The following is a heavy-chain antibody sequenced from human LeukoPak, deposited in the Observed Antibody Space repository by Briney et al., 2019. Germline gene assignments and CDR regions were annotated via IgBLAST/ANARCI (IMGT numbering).Heavy chain of an antibody. D-gene: IGHD2-15*01. Sequence: SETLSLTCAVYGGSFSGYYWSWIRQPPGKGLEWIGEINHSGSTNYNPSLKSRVTISVDTSKNQFSLKLSSVTAADTAVYYCARDKVVVVAAFIYYYYHGMDVWGQGTTVTVSS. CDR1: GGSFSGYY. CDR2: INHSGST. V-gene: IGHV4-34*01. J-gene: IGHJ6*02. CDR3: ARDKVVVVAAFIYYYYHGMDV.